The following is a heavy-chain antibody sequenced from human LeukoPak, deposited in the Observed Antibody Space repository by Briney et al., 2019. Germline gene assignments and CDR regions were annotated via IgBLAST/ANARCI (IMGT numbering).Heavy chain of an antibody. CDR2: ISYTGTT. V-gene: IGHV4-59*01. CDR3: ATGPWYSSSDYFDY. CDR1: GGSISSYY. Sequence: PSETLSLTCTVSGGSISSYYWSWIRRPPGKGLEWIAYISYTGTTNYNPSLESRVTISVDTSKNQFSLKLSSVTAADTAVYYCATGPWYSSSDYFDYWGQGTLVTVSS. D-gene: IGHD6-6*01. J-gene: IGHJ4*02.